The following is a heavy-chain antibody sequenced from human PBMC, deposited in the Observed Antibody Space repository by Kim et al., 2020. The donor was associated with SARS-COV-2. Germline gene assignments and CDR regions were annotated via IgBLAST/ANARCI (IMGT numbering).Heavy chain of an antibody. D-gene: IGHD6-19*01. CDR2: A. Sequence: ANCAPKFQGRVTITADKSTSTAYMELSSLRSEDTAVYYCAREEEWLVHDYWGQGTLVTVSS. J-gene: IGHJ4*02. CDR3: AREEEWLVHDY. V-gene: IGHV1-69*04.